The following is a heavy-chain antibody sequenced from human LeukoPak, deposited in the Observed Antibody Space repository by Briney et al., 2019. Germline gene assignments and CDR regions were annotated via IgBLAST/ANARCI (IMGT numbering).Heavy chain of an antibody. D-gene: IGHD4-23*01. CDR3: ATSPVAAYGGGHWFDP. CDR2: ISYGGST. J-gene: IGHJ5*02. CDR1: GGSISSNNCY. Sequence: KPSETLSLTCTVSGGSISSNNCYWGWIRQPPGKGLEWIGSISYGGSTHYNPSLKSRVTISVDTSKNQFSLKLRSVTATDTAVYHCATSPVAAYGGGHWFDPWGQGTLVTVSS. V-gene: IGHV4-39*01.